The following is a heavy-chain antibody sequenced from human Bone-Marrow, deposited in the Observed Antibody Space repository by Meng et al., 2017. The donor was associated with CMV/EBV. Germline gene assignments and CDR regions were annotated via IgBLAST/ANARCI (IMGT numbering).Heavy chain of an antibody. V-gene: IGHV3-7*01. CDR3: AREKEGGWFDP. Sequence: GGSLRLSCAASGFTVSSNYMSWVRQAPGKGLEWVANIKQDGSEKYYVDSVKGRFTISRDNAKNSLYLQMNSLRAEDTAVYYCAREKEGGWFDPWGQGTLVTVSS. J-gene: IGHJ5*02. CDR1: GFTVSSNY. CDR2: IKQDGSEK.